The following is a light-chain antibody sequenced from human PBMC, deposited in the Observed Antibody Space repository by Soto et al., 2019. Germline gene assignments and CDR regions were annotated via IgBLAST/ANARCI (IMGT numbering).Light chain of an antibody. CDR2: DAS. V-gene: IGKV3-15*01. CDR1: QSVSRN. Sequence: EVVMTQSPATLSVSPGERATLSCRASQSVSRNLAWYQQRPGRAPRLLIYDASTRATTIPTRFSGSGSGTEFTLTISSLQSEDVAVYYCQQYNHWPLYTFGQGTKLEIK. J-gene: IGKJ2*01. CDR3: QQYNHWPLYT.